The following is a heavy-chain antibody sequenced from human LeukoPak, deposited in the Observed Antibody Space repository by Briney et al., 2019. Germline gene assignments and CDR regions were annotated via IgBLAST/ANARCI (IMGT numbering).Heavy chain of an antibody. CDR1: DDSISDYY. CDR3: AREARGHDTDMEYYYYYYGMDV. J-gene: IGHJ6*02. V-gene: IGHV4-59*01. CDR2: FHNSGTS. D-gene: IGHD5-18*01. Sequence: SETLSLTCTVSDDSISDYYRGWIRQPPGKGLEWIGYFHNSGTSTYNPSLKSRVTISADTSKNQFSLKLNSLTTADTAVYYCAREARGHDTDMEYYYYYYGMDVWGQGTTVTVSS.